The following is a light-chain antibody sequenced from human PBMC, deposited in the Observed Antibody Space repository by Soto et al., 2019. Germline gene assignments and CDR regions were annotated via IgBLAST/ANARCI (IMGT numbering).Light chain of an antibody. Sequence: QSALTQPASVSESPGQSITISCTGTSSDVGTYNLVTWYQQHPGKAPKLIIYEGNKRPSGVSNRFSASKSGNTASLTISGLLAEDEADYYCCSYAPSRTLLFGGGTKSPS. CDR1: SSDVGTYNL. CDR3: CSYAPSRTLL. V-gene: IGLV2-23*01. J-gene: IGLJ2*01. CDR2: EGN.